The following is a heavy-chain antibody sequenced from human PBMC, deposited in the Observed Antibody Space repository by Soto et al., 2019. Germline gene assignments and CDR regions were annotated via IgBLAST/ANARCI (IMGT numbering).Heavy chain of an antibody. D-gene: IGHD3-3*01. J-gene: IGHJ4*02. CDR2: ISASGDNT. CDR3: AKPTYSDLWSGSHDS. Sequence: EVQLLESGGGLVQPGGSLRLSCAASGFTFSSRAMSWVRQAPGKGLDWVSIISASGDNTYYADSVKGRFTISRDNSKNPLYLQVNSLRAEDTAVYYRAKPTYSDLWSGSHDSWGQGTLVTVSS. V-gene: IGHV3-23*01. CDR1: GFTFSSRA.